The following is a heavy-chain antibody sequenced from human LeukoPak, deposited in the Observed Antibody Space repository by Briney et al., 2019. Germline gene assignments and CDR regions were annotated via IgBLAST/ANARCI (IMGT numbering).Heavy chain of an antibody. CDR2: ISYDGSNK. D-gene: IGHD3-22*01. J-gene: IGHJ4*02. CDR3: ARVDSSGYGYLDY. Sequence: PGGSLRLSCAASGFTFSSYGMHWVRQAPGKGLEWVAVISYDGSNKYYADSVKGRFTISRDNAKNSLYLQMNSLRAEDTAVYYCARVDSSGYGYLDYWGQGTLVTVSS. V-gene: IGHV3-30*03. CDR1: GFTFSSYG.